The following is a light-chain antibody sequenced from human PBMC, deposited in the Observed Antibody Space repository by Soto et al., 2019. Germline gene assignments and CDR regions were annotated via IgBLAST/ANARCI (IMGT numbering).Light chain of an antibody. V-gene: IGLV2-23*02. Sequence: QSALTQPASVSGSPGQSITISCTGTRSDVGSYNHVSWYQQHPGKAPKLMIYGVTKRPSGVSNRFSGSKSGNTASLTVSGLQAEDEADYYCCSSAGSVDWVFGGGTKLTVL. J-gene: IGLJ3*02. CDR1: RSDVGSYNH. CDR3: CSSAGSVDWV. CDR2: GVT.